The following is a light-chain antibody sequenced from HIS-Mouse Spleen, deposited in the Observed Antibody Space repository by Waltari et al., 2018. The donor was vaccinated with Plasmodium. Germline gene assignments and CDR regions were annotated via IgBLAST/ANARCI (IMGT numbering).Light chain of an antibody. CDR1: ALPKKY. V-gene: IGLV3-10*01. CDR3: YSTDSSGNHRV. J-gene: IGLJ3*02. Sequence: YELTQPPPGSVPPGQTARIPSPGDALPKKYVYCYKQKSGQAPGLVIYEDSKRPSGIPERFSCSSSGTMATLTISGAQVEDEADYYCYSTDSSGNHRVFGGGTKLTVL. CDR2: EDS.